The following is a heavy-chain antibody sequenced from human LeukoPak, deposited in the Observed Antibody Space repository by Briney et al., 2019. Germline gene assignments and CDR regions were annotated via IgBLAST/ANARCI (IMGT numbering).Heavy chain of an antibody. Sequence: SETLSLTCAVSGGSISSGGYSWSWIRQPPGKGLEWIGYIYHSGSTYYNPSLKSRVTISVDRSKNQFSLKLSPVTAADTAVYYCARDHGWFDPWGQGTLVTVSS. V-gene: IGHV4-30-2*01. CDR3: ARDHGWFDP. CDR2: IYHSGST. CDR1: GGSISSGGYS. J-gene: IGHJ5*02.